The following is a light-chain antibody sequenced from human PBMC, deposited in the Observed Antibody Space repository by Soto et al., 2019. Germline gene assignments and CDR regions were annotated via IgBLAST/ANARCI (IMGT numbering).Light chain of an antibody. J-gene: IGKJ1*01. CDR1: QRVSSY. Sequence: DIQMTQSPSSLSASVGDRVTITCRASQRVSSYLNWYQQKPGKAPKVLIYAASALQSGVPARFSGSGYGTDFTLTIDSLQPEDFATYYCQQSFVPPRTFGQGTKVEIK. V-gene: IGKV1-39*01. CDR2: AAS. CDR3: QQSFVPPRT.